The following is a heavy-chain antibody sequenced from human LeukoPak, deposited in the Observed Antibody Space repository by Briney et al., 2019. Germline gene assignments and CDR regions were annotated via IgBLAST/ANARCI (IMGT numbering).Heavy chain of an antibody. V-gene: IGHV4-34*01. CDR2: IDYSGNT. Sequence: PSETLSLTCAVYGGSFSGYYWSWIRQPPGKGLEWIGSIDYSGNTNYNPSLKSRVTIAVDMSKNQFSLKLSSVTAADTAVYYCARIGYCSSTSCYDPYYYYYYMDVWGKGTTVTISS. CDR3: ARIGYCSSTSCYDPYYYYYYMDV. CDR1: GGSFSGYY. J-gene: IGHJ6*03. D-gene: IGHD2-2*03.